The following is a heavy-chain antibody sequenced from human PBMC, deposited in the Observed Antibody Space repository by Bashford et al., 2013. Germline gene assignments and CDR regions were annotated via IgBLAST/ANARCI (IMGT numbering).Heavy chain of an antibody. D-gene: IGHD3-10*01. CDR2: IYPGDSDT. CDR3: ARPRYGRWQQYSGAFDY. J-gene: IGHJ4*02. V-gene: IGHV5-51*01. CDR1: GYSFTSYW. Sequence: GESLKISCKGSGYSFTSYWIGWVRQMPGKGLEWMGIIYPGDSDTRYSPSFQGQVTISADKSISTAYLQWSSLKASDTAMYYCARPRYGRWQQYSGAFDYWGQGTLVTVSS.